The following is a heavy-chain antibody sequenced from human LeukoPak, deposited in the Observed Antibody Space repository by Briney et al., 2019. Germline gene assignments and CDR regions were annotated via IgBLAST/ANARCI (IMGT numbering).Heavy chain of an antibody. CDR3: ARTHSSGYYRGFDY. CDR1: GFTFSSYS. V-gene: IGHV3-48*02. CDR2: IFSSAM. D-gene: IGHD3-22*01. Sequence: GGSLRLSCAASGFTFSSYSMNWVRQAPGKGLEWISNIFSSAMYYADSVEGRFTISRDNAKNSLYLQMNSLRDEDTAVYYCARTHSSGYYRGFDYWGQGTLVTVCS. J-gene: IGHJ4*02.